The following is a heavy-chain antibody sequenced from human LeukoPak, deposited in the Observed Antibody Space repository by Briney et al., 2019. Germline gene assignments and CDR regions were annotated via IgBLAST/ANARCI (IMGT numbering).Heavy chain of an antibody. CDR1: GGTFSSYA. V-gene: IGHV1-69*04. Sequence: ASVKVSCKASGGTFSSYAFSWVRQAPGQGLEWMGRIIPILGITNYAQKFQGRVTITADTSTSTAYMELSSLRSDDTAVYYCARGGHQWLSTNYYYYGVDVWGQGTTVTVSS. J-gene: IGHJ6*02. D-gene: IGHD6-19*01. CDR3: ARGGHQWLSTNYYYYGVDV. CDR2: IIPILGIT.